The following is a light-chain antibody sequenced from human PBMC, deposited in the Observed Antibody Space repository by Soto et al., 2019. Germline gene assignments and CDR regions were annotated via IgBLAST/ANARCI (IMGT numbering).Light chain of an antibody. CDR3: QQYGSAPPST. CDR1: QSVSSSY. Sequence: EIVLTQSPGTLSLSPGEGATLFCRASQSVSSSYLAWYQQRPGQAPRLLIYGSSSRATGIPDRFSGSGSGTDFTLTISRLEPEDFAVYYCQQYGSAPPSTFGQGTKLAIK. J-gene: IGKJ2*01. V-gene: IGKV3-20*01. CDR2: GSS.